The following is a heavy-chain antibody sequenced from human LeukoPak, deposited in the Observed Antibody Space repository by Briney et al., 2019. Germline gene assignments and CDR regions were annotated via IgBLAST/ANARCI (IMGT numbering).Heavy chain of an antibody. CDR3: ARDPRYCSGGSCYADWFDP. CDR2: INPNSGGT. CDR1: GYTFTGYY. D-gene: IGHD2-15*01. Sequence: ASVKVSCKASGYTFTGYYMHWVRQAPGQGLEWVGWINPNSGGTNYAQKFQGRVTMTRDTSISTAYMELSRLRSDDTAVYYCARDPRYCSGGSCYADWFDPWGQGTLVTVSS. V-gene: IGHV1-2*02. J-gene: IGHJ5*02.